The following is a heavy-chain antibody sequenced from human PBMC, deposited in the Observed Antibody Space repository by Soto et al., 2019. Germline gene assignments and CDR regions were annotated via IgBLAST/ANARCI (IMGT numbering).Heavy chain of an antibody. CDR2: INAGNGNT. D-gene: IGHD3-10*01. Sequence: GASVRVSCKASENTFINYYIHWGRQAPGQRLEWMGWINAGNGNTKYSQKFQGRVTITRDTSASTAYMELSSLRSEDTAVYYCARNPRVTMVRGGPSPSSNWFDPWGQGTLVTV. J-gene: IGHJ5*02. CDR3: ARNPRVTMVRGGPSPSSNWFDP. CDR1: ENTFINYY. V-gene: IGHV1-3*01.